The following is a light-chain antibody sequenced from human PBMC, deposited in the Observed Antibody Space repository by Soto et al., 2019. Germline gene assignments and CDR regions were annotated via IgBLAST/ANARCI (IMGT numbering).Light chain of an antibody. Sequence: MTQFPDTVSVTPGETVTLSCGASQSVRTNLAWFQQKPGQPPKLLISWASTRESGVPDRFSGSGSGTDFTLTISSLQAEDVAVYYCQQYHSDPITFGQGTRLEI. J-gene: IGKJ5*01. V-gene: IGKV4-1*01. CDR2: WAS. CDR3: QQYHSDPIT. CDR1: QSVRTN.